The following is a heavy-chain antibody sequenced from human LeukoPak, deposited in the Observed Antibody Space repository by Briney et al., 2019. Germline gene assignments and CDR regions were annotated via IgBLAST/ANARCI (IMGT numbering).Heavy chain of an antibody. J-gene: IGHJ4*02. D-gene: IGHD2-21*01. CDR3: ALYFTFDY. V-gene: IGHV1-46*01. CDR1: GYTFTSYY. CDR2: INPSGGST. Sequence: ASVTVSFTASGYTFTSYYMHWVRQAPGQGLEWMGIINPSGGSTSYAQKFQGRVTMTRDTSTSTVYMELSSLRSEDTAVYYCALYFTFDYWGQGTLVTVSS.